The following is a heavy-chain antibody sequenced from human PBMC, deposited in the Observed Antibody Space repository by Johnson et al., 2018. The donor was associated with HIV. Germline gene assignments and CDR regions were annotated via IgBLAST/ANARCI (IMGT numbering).Heavy chain of an antibody. CDR3: ARSSGYYGTDAFDI. J-gene: IGHJ3*02. CDR1: GFTFSSYA. CDR2: ISFDGSNK. Sequence: QMLLVESGGGVVQPGRSLRLSCAASGFTFSSYAMHWVRQAPGKGLEWVAVISFDGSNKYYADSVTGRFTISRDNSKNTLYLQMNSLRAEDTAVYYCARSSGYYGTDAFDIWGQGTMVTVSS. V-gene: IGHV3-30-3*01. D-gene: IGHD3-22*01.